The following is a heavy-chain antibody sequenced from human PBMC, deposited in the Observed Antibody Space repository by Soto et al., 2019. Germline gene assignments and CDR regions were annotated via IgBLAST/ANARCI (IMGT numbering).Heavy chain of an antibody. CDR2: MNPNSGNT. J-gene: IGHJ4*02. Sequence: QVQLVQSGAEVKKPGASVKVSCKASGYTFTSYDINWVRQATGQGLEWMGWMNPNSGNTGYAQKFQGRVTMTRNTSISTADMELSSLRSEDTAVYYCARDLDILTGNDYWGQGTLVTVSS. CDR1: GYTFTSYD. CDR3: ARDLDILTGNDY. V-gene: IGHV1-8*01. D-gene: IGHD3-9*01.